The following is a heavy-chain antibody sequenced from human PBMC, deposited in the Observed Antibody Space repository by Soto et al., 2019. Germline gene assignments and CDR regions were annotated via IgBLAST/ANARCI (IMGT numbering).Heavy chain of an antibody. CDR3: ARDFSWFGELIASDY. CDR1: GYTFTSYA. J-gene: IGHJ4*02. D-gene: IGHD3-10*01. CDR2: INAGNGNI. Sequence: QVQLVQSGAEVKKPGASVKVSCKASGYTFTSYAMHWVRQAPGQRLEWMGWINAGNGNIKYSQKFQGRVTITRDTSASTAYMELSSLRSEDTAVYYCARDFSWFGELIASDYWGQGTLVTVSS. V-gene: IGHV1-3*01.